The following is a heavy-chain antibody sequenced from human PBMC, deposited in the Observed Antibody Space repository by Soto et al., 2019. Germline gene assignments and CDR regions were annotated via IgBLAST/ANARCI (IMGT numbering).Heavy chain of an antibody. V-gene: IGHV1-69*08. CDR1: GGTFSSYT. CDR2: IIHILGIA. Sequence: QVQLVQSGAEVKKPGSSVKVSCKASGGTFSSYTISWVRQATGQGLEWMGRIIHILGIANYAQKFQGRVTITADKSTSTAYMELSSLRSEDTAVYYCAREEYYYGSGAFFDYWGQGTLVTVSS. CDR3: AREEYYYGSGAFFDY. J-gene: IGHJ4*02. D-gene: IGHD3-10*01.